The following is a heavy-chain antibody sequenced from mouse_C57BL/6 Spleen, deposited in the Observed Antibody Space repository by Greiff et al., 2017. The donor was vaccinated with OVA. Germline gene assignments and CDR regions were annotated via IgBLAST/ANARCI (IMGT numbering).Heavy chain of an antibody. J-gene: IGHJ2*01. V-gene: IGHV1-22*01. CDR3: ARERKEYYFDY. CDR2: INPNNGGT. Sequence: VQLQQSGPELVKPGASVKMSCTASGYTFTDYNMPWVQQSHGKSLEWIGYINPNNGGTSYNQKFKGQATLTVNKSSNTAYMELRSLTSEDSAVYYCARERKEYYFDYWGQGTTLTVSS. CDR1: GYTFTDYN.